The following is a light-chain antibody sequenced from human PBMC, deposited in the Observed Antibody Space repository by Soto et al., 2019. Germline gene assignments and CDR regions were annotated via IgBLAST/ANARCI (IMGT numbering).Light chain of an antibody. Sequence: DIQMTQSPSSLSASVGDRVTITCRASQSISSWVAWYQQKPGKAPKLLIYDASSLESGVPSRFSGSGSGTEFTLTISSLQPDDFATYYCQQYNSYLFGQGTKVDIK. J-gene: IGKJ1*01. V-gene: IGKV1-5*01. CDR1: QSISSW. CDR3: QQYNSYL. CDR2: DAS.